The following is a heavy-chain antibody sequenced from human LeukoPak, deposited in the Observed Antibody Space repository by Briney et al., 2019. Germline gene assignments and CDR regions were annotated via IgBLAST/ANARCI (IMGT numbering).Heavy chain of an antibody. CDR2: IYYSGST. D-gene: IGHD2-2*01. Sequence: SETLSLTCTVSGGSSSSYYWSWIRQPPGKGREGIGYIYYSGSTNYNPSLNRRTTISVDTSKNQSSLQMSSVTAADTAVYYCARVNLEYCSSTSWSGCAYMDVWGEGTTVTVSS. J-gene: IGHJ6*03. CDR1: GGSSSSYY. CDR3: ARVNLEYCSSTSWSGCAYMDV. V-gene: IGHV4-59*01.